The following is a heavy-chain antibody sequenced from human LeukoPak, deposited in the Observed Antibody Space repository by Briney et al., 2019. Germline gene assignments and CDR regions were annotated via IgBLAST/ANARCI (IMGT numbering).Heavy chain of an antibody. J-gene: IGHJ3*02. CDR1: GYSISSGYY. CDR3: ARRYYYDSSGDAFDI. V-gene: IGHV4-38-2*02. CDR2: IYHSGST. D-gene: IGHD3-22*01. Sequence: SETLSLTCTVSGYSISSGYYWGWIRQPPGKGLEWIGSIYHSGSTYYNPSLKSRVTISVDTSKNQFSLKLSSVTAADTAVYYCARRYYYDSSGDAFDIWGQGTMVTVSS.